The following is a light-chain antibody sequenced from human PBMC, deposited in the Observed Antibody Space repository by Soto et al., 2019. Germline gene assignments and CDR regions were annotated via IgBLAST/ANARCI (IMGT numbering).Light chain of an antibody. V-gene: IGLV2-8*01. Sequence: QSALTQPPSASGSPGQSVTISCTGTSSDVGGYNYVSWYQQHPGKAPKLMIYEVSKRPSGVPDRFSGSKSGNTASLTVSGLPAEDEADYYCSSDAGTVVFGGGTKLTVL. CDR2: EVS. CDR1: SSDVGGYNY. CDR3: SSDAGTVV. J-gene: IGLJ2*01.